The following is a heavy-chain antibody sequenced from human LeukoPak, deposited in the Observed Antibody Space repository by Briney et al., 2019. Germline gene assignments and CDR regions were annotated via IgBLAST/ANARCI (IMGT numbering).Heavy chain of an antibody. CDR3: ARTNCPRAVAGRCAFDI. D-gene: IGHD6-19*01. J-gene: IGHJ3*02. V-gene: IGHV4-39*07. CDR2: IYYSGST. Sequence: PSETLSLTCTVSGGSISSSSYYWGWIRQPPGKGLEWIGSIYYSGSTYYNPSLKSRVTISVDTSKNQFSLKLSSVTAADTAVYYCARTNCPRAVAGRCAFDIWGQGTMVTVSS. CDR1: GGSISSSSYY.